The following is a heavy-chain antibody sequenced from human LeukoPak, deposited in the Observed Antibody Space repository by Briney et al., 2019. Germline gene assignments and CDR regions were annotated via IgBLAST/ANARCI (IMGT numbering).Heavy chain of an antibody. CDR3: ARGGCSSTACPPPGFDY. D-gene: IGHD2-2*01. CDR2: IYNSGTT. V-gene: IGHV4-59*01. CDR1: GDSISSYY. J-gene: IGHJ4*02. Sequence: SETLSLTCRVSGDSISSYYWSWIRQPPGKGLEWIGYIYNSGTTNYNPSLKSRLTISLDTTKNQFSLKLSSVTAADTAVYYCARGGCSSTACPPPGFDYWGQGTLVTVSS.